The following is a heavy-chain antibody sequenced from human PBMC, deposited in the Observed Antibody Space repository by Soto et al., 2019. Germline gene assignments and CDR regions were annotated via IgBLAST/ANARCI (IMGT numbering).Heavy chain of an antibody. CDR3: AREADSSGWYGYYYYYGMDV. D-gene: IGHD6-19*01. CDR1: GYTFTSYG. V-gene: IGHV1-18*01. Sequence: ASVKVSCKASGYTFTSYGISWVRQAPGQGLEWMGWISAYNGNTNYAQKLQGRVTMTTDTSTSTAYMELRSLRSDDTAVYYCAREADSSGWYGYYYYYGMDVWGQRTKVTVSS. CDR2: ISAYNGNT. J-gene: IGHJ6*02.